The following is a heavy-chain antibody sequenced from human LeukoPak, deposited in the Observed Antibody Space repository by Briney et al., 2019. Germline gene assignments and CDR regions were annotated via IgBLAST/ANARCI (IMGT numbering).Heavy chain of an antibody. Sequence: NPSETLSLTCSVSGGSISSGNHYWSWIRQPAGKGLEWIGRTSTRGTTTYNPSLKSRVTISVDTSKNQFSLKLSSVTAADTAVYYCARVRNGDKDYWGQGTLVTVSS. V-gene: IGHV4-61*02. CDR3: ARVRNGDKDY. CDR2: TSTRGTT. CDR1: GGSISSGNHY. D-gene: IGHD4-17*01. J-gene: IGHJ4*02.